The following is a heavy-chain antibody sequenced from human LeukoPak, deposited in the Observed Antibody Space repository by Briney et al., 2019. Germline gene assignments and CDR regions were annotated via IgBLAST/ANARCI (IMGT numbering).Heavy chain of an antibody. CDR2: INHSGDT. Sequence: SETLSLTCAVYGGSFSNYYWTWIRQPPGKGLEGIGEINHSGDTNYSPSLKSRVTTSIDTSKSQFSLKLTSVTAADTAVYYCARGGLRFLEQTTHSLDVWGQGTMVTVSS. V-gene: IGHV4-34*01. J-gene: IGHJ3*01. D-gene: IGHD3-3*01. CDR3: ARGGLRFLEQTTHSLDV. CDR1: GGSFSNYY.